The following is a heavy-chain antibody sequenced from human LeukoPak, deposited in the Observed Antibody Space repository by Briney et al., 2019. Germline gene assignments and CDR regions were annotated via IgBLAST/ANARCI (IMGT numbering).Heavy chain of an antibody. CDR3: ARDRDGSHDY. CDR2: ISDSGGST. J-gene: IGHJ4*02. Sequence: GGSLRLSCAASGFTFSSYAMSWVRQAPGKGLEWVSTISDSGGSTYYADSVKGRFTISRDTSKNTVHLQMNSLGAEDAAIYFCARDRDGSHDYWGQGTLVIVSS. D-gene: IGHD3-10*01. V-gene: IGHV3-23*01. CDR1: GFTFSSYA.